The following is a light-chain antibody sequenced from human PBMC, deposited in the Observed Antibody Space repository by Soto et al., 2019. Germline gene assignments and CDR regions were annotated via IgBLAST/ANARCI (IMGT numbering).Light chain of an antibody. Sequence: DIQMTQSPSSLSASVGDRVTITYRASQSIGIYLNWYQQKPGKAPSLLISTTTTLQSEVPSRFSGSGSGTDFPLTITSLQPEDFATYYCQQTYSTIFTVGPVTKVDIK. CDR3: QQTYSTIFT. J-gene: IGKJ3*01. CDR2: TTT. V-gene: IGKV1-39*01. CDR1: QSIGIY.